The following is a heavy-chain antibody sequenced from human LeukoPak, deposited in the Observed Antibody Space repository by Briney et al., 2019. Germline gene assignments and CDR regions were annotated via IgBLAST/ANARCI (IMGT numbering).Heavy chain of an antibody. V-gene: IGHV4-39*07. Sequence: SETLSLTCTVSGGSINSNSYYWGWIRQPPGKGLEWTGSIYYSGSTYYNPSLKSRVTISVDTSKNQFSLKLISVTAADTAVYYCARDDYGPIDYWGQGTLVTVSS. CDR3: ARDDYGPIDY. CDR2: IYYSGST. J-gene: IGHJ4*02. CDR1: GGSINSNSYY. D-gene: IGHD4-17*01.